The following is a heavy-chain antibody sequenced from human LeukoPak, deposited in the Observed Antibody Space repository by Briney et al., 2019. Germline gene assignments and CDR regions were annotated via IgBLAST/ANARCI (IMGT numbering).Heavy chain of an antibody. CDR1: GGSISSYY. D-gene: IGHD3-10*01. CDR3: ARHVQGGSLWFGELSPLEYAFDI. CDR2: IYYSGST. J-gene: IGHJ3*02. V-gene: IGHV4-59*08. Sequence: SETLSLTCTVSGGSISSYYWSWIRQPPGKGLEWIGYIYYSGSTNYNPSLKSRVTISVDTSKNQFSLKLSSVTAADTAVYYCARHVQGGSLWFGELSPLEYAFDIWGKGQWSPSLQ.